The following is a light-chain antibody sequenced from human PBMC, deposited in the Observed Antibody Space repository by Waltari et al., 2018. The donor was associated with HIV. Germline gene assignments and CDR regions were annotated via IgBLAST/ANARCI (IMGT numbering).Light chain of an antibody. Sequence: YELTQAPSMSVSPGQTAKITCSGDVLAKQYAHWYQQKPGQAPVLVMVKANERPARIPERVSGSRSGTTVTLTISGVQAEDEADYHCQSSDDSRPWRFGGGTKMTVL. V-gene: IGLV3-25*03. CDR2: KAN. J-gene: IGLJ2*01. CDR3: QSSDDSRPWR. CDR1: VLAKQY.